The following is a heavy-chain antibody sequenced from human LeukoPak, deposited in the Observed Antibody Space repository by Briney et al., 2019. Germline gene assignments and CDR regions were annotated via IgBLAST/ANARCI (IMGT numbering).Heavy chain of an antibody. V-gene: IGHV4-30-2*01. J-gene: IGHJ6*02. CDR2: IYHSGST. D-gene: IGHD6-19*01. Sequence: PSETLSLTCAVSGGSISSGGYSWSWIRQPPGQGLEWIGYIYHSGSTYYNPSLKSRVTISVDTSKNQFSLKLSSVTAADTAVYYCAGIAVAGISNYYYYYGMDVWGQGTTVTVSS. CDR1: GGSISSGGYS. CDR3: AGIAVAGISNYYYYYGMDV.